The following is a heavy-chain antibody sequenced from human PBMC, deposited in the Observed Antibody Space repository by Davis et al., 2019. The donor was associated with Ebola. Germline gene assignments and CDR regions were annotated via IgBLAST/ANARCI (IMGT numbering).Heavy chain of an antibody. D-gene: IGHD4-17*01. V-gene: IGHV3-21*01. CDR3: ARVDGDYASWFDP. CDR1: GFTFSSYS. Sequence: GESLKISCAASGFTFSSYSMNWVRQAPGKGLEWVSSISSSSSYIYYADSVKGRFTISRDNAKNSLYLQMNSLRAEDTAVYYCARVDGDYASWFDPWGQGTLVTVSS. J-gene: IGHJ5*02. CDR2: ISSSSSYI.